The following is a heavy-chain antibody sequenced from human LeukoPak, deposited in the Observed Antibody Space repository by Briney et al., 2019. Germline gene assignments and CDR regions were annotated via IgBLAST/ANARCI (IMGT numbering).Heavy chain of an antibody. CDR2: TYSNGIT. CDR3: ARRAYYDSSGYSPTSGYFDL. V-gene: IGHV4-4*08. CDR1: GGSIFSYY. Sequence: SETLSLTCTVSGGSIFSYYWNWIRQPPGKGLEWIGYTYSNGITNYSPSLRSRGSISIATSKNQFSLRLTSVTAADTAIYYCARRAYYDSSGYSPTSGYFDLWGRGTLVTVSS. J-gene: IGHJ2*01. D-gene: IGHD3-22*01.